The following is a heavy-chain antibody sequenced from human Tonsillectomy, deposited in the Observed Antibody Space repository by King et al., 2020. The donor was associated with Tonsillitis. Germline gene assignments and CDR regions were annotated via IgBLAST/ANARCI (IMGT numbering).Heavy chain of an antibody. CDR1: GYTFTSYD. J-gene: IGHJ5*02. CDR2: MNPNSGNT. D-gene: IGHD3-3*01. CDR3: ARAGIHDFWSDYYYWFDP. V-gene: IGHV1-8*01. Sequence: QVQLVESGAEVKKPGASVKVSCKASGYTFTSYDINWVRQATGQGLEWMGWMNPNSGNTGSAQKFLGRVTMTRNTSIITAYMELSSLRSEDTAVYYCARAGIHDFWSDYYYWFDPWGQGTLVTVSS.